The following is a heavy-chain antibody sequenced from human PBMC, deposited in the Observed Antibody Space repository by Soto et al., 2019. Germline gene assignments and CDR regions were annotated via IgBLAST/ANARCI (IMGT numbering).Heavy chain of an antibody. V-gene: IGHV3-30-3*01. Sequence: GGSLRLSCAASGFTFSSYAMHWVRQAPGKGLEWVAVISYDGSNKYYADSVKGRFTISRDNSKNTLYLQMNSLRAEDTAVYYCARDAEYSSSWSLYDYWGQGTLVTVSS. CDR3: ARDAEYSSSWSLYDY. D-gene: IGHD6-13*01. J-gene: IGHJ4*02. CDR1: GFTFSSYA. CDR2: ISYDGSNK.